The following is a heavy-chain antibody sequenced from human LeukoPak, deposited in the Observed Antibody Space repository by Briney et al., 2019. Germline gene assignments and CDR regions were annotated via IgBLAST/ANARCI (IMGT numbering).Heavy chain of an antibody. CDR3: ARDRGRRQDNWFDP. V-gene: IGHV4-59*01. CDR2: IYYSGST. Sequence: PSETLSLTCTVSGGSISSYYWSWIRQPPGKGLEWIGYIYYSGSTNYNPSLKSRVTISVDTSKNQFSLKLSSVTAADTAVYYCARDRGRRQDNWFDPWGQGTLVTVSS. J-gene: IGHJ5*02. D-gene: IGHD3-10*01. CDR1: GGSISSYY.